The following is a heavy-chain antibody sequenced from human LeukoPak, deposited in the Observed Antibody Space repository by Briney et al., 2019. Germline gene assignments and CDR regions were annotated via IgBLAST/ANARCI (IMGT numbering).Heavy chain of an antibody. Sequence: GGSLRLXCAASGFTFSSYAMSWVRQAPGKGLEWVSAISGSGGSTYYADSEKGRFTISRDNSKNTLYLQMDSLRAEDTAVYYCAKSSGVTIFGVVDNAFDIWGQGTMVTVSS. CDR3: AKSSGVTIFGVVDNAFDI. CDR2: ISGSGGST. D-gene: IGHD3-3*01. J-gene: IGHJ3*02. V-gene: IGHV3-23*01. CDR1: GFTFSSYA.